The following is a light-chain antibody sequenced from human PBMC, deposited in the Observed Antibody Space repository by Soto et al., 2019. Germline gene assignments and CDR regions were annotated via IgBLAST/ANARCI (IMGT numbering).Light chain of an antibody. V-gene: IGKV3-15*01. CDR2: GAS. CDR1: QSINSE. Sequence: EIVMTQSPATLSLSPGERAALSCRASQSINSELAWYQQKPGQPPRLLIYGASTRATGVPARFTGSESGSEFTLTISGLQSEDFAVYYCQQCHNWPLTCGQGTMLEI. CDR3: QQCHNWPLT. J-gene: IGKJ2*01.